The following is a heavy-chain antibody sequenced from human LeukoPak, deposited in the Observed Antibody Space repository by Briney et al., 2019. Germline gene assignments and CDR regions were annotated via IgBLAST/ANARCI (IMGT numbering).Heavy chain of an antibody. J-gene: IGHJ4*02. V-gene: IGHV1-46*01. D-gene: IGHD5-24*01. CDR1: GGTFSSYA. CDR2: INPSGGST. Sequence: GASVKVSCKASGGTFSSYAISWVRQAPGQGLEWMGIINPSGGSTSYAQKFQGRVTMTRDTSTSTLYMELSSLRPEDTAVYYCARDGWSEMGTILREVVSDYWGQGTLVTVSS. CDR3: ARDGWSEMGTILREVVSDY.